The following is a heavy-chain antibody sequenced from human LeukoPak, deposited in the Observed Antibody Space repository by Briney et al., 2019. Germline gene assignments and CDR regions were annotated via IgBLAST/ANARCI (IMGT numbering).Heavy chain of an antibody. D-gene: IGHD1-26*01. J-gene: IGHJ5*02. CDR1: GGSISSYY. CDR3: ALGYSGSYVDWFDP. CDR2: IYYSGST. V-gene: IGHV4-59*01. Sequence: PSETLSLTCTVPGGSISSYYWSWIRQPPGKGLEWIGYIYYSGSTNYNPSLKSRVTISVDTSKNQFSLKLSSVTAADTAVYYCALGYSGSYVDWFDPWGQGTLVTVSS.